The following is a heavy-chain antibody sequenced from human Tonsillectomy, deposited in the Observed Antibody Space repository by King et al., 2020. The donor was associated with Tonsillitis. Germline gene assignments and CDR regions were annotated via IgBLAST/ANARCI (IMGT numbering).Heavy chain of an antibody. CDR1: GFNFRSYW. Sequence: DVQLVESGGDLVQPGGSLRLSCAASGFNFRSYWMSWVRQAPGWGLEWVANIKQDGSEKNYVDSVKGRFTISRDNARNSLYLQMNSLRAEDTAVYYRARDFWTGDVVVVAAMDVWGKGTTVTVSS. CDR2: IKQDGSEK. J-gene: IGHJ6*04. D-gene: IGHD2-15*01. V-gene: IGHV3-7*01. CDR3: ARDFWTGDVVVVAAMDV.